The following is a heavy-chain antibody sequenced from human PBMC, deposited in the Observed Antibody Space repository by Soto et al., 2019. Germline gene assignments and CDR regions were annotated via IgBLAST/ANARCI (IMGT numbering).Heavy chain of an antibody. CDR3: ASTVLRFLEWFNWGMDV. V-gene: IGHV4-39*01. D-gene: IGHD3-3*01. J-gene: IGHJ6*02. Sequence: SETLSLTCTVSGGSISSSSYYWGWIRQPPGKGLEWIGSIYYSGSTYYNPSLKSRVTISVDTSKNKFSLKLSSVTAADTAVYYCASTVLRFLEWFNWGMDVWGQGTTVTVSS. CDR1: GGSISSSSYY. CDR2: IYYSGST.